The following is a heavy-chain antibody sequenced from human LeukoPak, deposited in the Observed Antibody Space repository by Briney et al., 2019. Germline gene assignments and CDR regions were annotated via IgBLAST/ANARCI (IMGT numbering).Heavy chain of an antibody. J-gene: IGHJ4*02. CDR2: ISAYNGNT. CDR1: GGTFSSYA. CDR3: ARLDWNDVGY. D-gene: IGHD1-1*01. Sequence: VASVKVSCKASGGTFSSYAISWVRQAPGQGLEWMGWISAYNGNTNYAQKLQGRVTMTTDTSTSTAYMELRSLRSDDTAVYYCARLDWNDVGYWGQGTLVTVSS. V-gene: IGHV1-18*01.